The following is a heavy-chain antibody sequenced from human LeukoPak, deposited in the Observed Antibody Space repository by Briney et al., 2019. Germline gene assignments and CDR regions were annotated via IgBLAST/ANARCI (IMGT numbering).Heavy chain of an antibody. Sequence: LAGGSLRLSCAASGFTFSSYWMSWVRQPPGKGLEWVSTFGNSGGSPNYADSVKGRFTVSRDSSANTLYLQMRSLRAEDTAIYYCARSSVYYDALTGYYSPHFDDWGPGTLVTVSS. J-gene: IGHJ4*02. D-gene: IGHD3-9*01. CDR3: ARSSVYYDALTGYYSPHFDD. CDR2: FGNSGGSP. CDR1: GFTFSSYW. V-gene: IGHV3-23*01.